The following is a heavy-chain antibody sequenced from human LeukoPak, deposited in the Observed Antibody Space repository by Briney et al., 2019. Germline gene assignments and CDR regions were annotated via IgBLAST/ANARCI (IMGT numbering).Heavy chain of an antibody. J-gene: IGHJ4*02. CDR3: ATLGDSSGYYYPDF. Sequence: SETLSLTCAVYGASFSGYYWSWIRQPPGKGLEWIGEINHSGSTNYNPSLKSRVTISVDTSKNQFSLKLSSVTAADTAVYYCATLGDSSGYYYPDFWGQGTLVTVSS. D-gene: IGHD3-22*01. V-gene: IGHV4-34*01. CDR2: INHSGST. CDR1: GASFSGYY.